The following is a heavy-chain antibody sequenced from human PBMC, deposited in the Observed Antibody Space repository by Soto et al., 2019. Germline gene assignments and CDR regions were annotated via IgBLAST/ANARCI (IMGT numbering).Heavy chain of an antibody. CDR2: IYYSGST. CDR1: GGSVSSGSYY. D-gene: IGHD5-12*01. CDR3: ARDQVATIDY. V-gene: IGHV4-61*01. J-gene: IGHJ4*02. Sequence: QVQLQESGPGLVKPSETLSLTCTVSGGSVSSGSYYWSWIRQPPGKGLEWIGYIYYSGSTNYNPSLKSRVTISVDTSKNQFSLKLSSVTAADTAVYYCARDQVATIDYWGQGTLVTVSS.